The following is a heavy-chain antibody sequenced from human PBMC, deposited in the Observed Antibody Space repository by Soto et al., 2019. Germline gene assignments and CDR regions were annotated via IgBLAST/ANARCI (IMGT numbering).Heavy chain of an antibody. V-gene: IGHV3-23*01. CDR3: AKDYSARSYLNWFDP. CDR2: ISGSGGST. CDR1: GFTFGSYA. Sequence: LRLSCAASGFTFGSYAMSWVRQAPGKGLEWVSAISGSGGSTYYADSVKGRFTISRDNSKHTLYLQMNSLRAEDTAVYHCAKDYSARSYLNWFDPWGQGTLVTVSS. D-gene: IGHD1-26*01. J-gene: IGHJ5*02.